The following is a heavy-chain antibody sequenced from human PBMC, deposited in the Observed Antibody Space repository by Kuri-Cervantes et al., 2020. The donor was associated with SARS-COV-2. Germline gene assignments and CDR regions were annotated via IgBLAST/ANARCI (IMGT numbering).Heavy chain of an antibody. J-gene: IGHJ5*02. CDR1: GGTISSGGYS. CDR3: AREYCSSTSCYVRWFDP. Sequence: LSLTCAVSGGTISSGGYSWSLVRLPPGKGLEWIGYIFHSGSTYYNPSLKSRVTISVDTSKNQFSLKLSSVTAADTAVYYCAREYCSSTSCYVRWFDPWGQGTLVTVSS. CDR2: IFHSGST. V-gene: IGHV4-30-2*01. D-gene: IGHD2-2*01.